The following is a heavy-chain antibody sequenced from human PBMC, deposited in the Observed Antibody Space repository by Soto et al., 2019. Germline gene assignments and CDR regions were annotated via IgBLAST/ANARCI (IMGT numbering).Heavy chain of an antibody. J-gene: IGHJ3*02. CDR1: GFTFSSYA. CDR3: ARNDYVWGSYRYTRAFDI. Sequence: QVQLVESGGGVVQPGRSLRLSCAASGFTFSSYAMHWVRQAPGKGLEWVAVISYVGSNKYYADSVKGRFTISRDNSKNTLYLQMNSLRAEDTAVYYCARNDYVWGSYRYTRAFDIWGQGTMVTVSS. D-gene: IGHD3-16*02. CDR2: ISYVGSNK. V-gene: IGHV3-30-3*01.